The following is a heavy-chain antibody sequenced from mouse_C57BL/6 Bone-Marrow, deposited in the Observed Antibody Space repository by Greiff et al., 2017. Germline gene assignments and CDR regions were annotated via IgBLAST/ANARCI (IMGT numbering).Heavy chain of an antibody. Sequence: QVQLQQSGAELVKPGASVKLSCKASGYTFTEYTIHWVKQRSGQGLEWIGWFYPGSGSIKYNEKFKDKATLTADKSSSPAYLELSSLTSEAAAVYFCARREEGNYGSRWFDYWGQGTTRPVSS. CDR1: GYTFTEYT. CDR2: FYPGSGSI. CDR3: ARREEGNYGSRWFDY. J-gene: IGHJ2*01. D-gene: IGHD1-1*01. V-gene: IGHV1-62-2*01.